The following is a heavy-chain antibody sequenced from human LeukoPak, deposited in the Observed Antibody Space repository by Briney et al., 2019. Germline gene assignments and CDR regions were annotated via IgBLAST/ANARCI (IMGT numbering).Heavy chain of an antibody. D-gene: IGHD2-15*01. Sequence: PSETLSLTCIVSGYSISSGYHWGWIRQPPGKGLEWIGSIYHSGNTYYNPSLKSRVTISVDTSKNQSSLKLSSVTAADTAVYYCARFPGSAEYRHYYYMDVWGKGTTVTVSS. J-gene: IGHJ6*03. CDR2: IYHSGNT. CDR3: ARFPGSAEYRHYYYMDV. V-gene: IGHV4-38-2*02. CDR1: GYSISSGYH.